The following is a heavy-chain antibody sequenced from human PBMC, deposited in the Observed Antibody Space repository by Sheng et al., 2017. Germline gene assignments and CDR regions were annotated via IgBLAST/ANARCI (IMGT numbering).Heavy chain of an antibody. D-gene: IGHD3-10*01. Sequence: QVQLVESGGGVVQPGRSLRLSCAASGFTFSSYAMHWVRQAPGKGLEWVAVISYDGSNKYYADSVKGRFTISRDNSKNTLYLQMNSLRAEDTAVYYCWGSGSYYSDWFDPWCQGT. J-gene: IGHJ5*02. CDR2: ISYDGSNK. CDR3: WGSGSYYSDWFDP. V-gene: IGHV3-30-3*01. CDR1: GFTFSSYA.